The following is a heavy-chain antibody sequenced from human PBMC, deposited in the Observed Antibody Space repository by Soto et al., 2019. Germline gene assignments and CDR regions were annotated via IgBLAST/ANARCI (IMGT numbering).Heavy chain of an antibody. D-gene: IGHD3-10*01. V-gene: IGHV4-30-2*01. CDR2: IYHSGST. J-gene: IGHJ6*02. CDR3: ARVRGSYSSGMDV. Sequence: PSETLSLTCAVSGGSISSGGYSWSWIRQPPGKGLEWIGYIYHSGSTYYNPSLKSRVTISVDRSKNQFSLKLSSVTAADTAVYYCARVRGSYSSGMDVWGQGTRVTVSS. CDR1: GGSISSGGYS.